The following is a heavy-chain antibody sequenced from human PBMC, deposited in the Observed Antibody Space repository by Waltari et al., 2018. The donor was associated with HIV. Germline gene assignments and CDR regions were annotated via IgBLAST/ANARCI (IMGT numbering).Heavy chain of an antibody. CDR3: TTVGGGTRDY. CDR2: IKSNTDGATT. V-gene: IGHV3-15*01. CDR1: GSTLGDSW. Sequence: EVLLVESGGGLGKPGGSLSLSSAASGSTLGDSWMSWVRQAPGKGLEWVGRIKSNTDGATTDYAAPVKGRFTISRDDSKTTLYLEMNSLKTEDTAVYYCTTVGGGTRDYWGQGTLITVSS. D-gene: IGHD3-16*01. J-gene: IGHJ4*02.